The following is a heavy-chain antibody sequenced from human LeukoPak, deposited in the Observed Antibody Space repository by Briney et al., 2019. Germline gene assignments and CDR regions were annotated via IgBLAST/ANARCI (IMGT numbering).Heavy chain of an antibody. V-gene: IGHV3-21*01. CDR1: GFTFSSYS. CDR2: ISSSSSYI. Sequence: GGSLRLSCAASGFTFSSYSMNWVRQAPGKGLEWVSSISSSSSYIYYADSVKGRFTISRDNAKNSLYLQMNSLRAEDTAVYYCAGGGIAVAGTGGYWGQGTLVTVSS. CDR3: AGGGIAVAGTGGY. D-gene: IGHD6-19*01. J-gene: IGHJ4*02.